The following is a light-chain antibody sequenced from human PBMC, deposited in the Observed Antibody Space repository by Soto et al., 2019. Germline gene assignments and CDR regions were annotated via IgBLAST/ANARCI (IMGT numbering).Light chain of an antibody. J-gene: IGKJ4*01. CDR1: QSVLYSANNRNY. CDR3: QQYYSAPLT. V-gene: IGKV4-1*01. Sequence: DIVLTQSPGSLAVSLGERATINCKSSQSVLYSANNRNYLAWYQKRLGQPPKLLFYWASTRESGVPDRFSGSGSGTDFTLTISSLQAEDVAVDYCQQYYSAPLTFGGVTKVDIK. CDR2: WAS.